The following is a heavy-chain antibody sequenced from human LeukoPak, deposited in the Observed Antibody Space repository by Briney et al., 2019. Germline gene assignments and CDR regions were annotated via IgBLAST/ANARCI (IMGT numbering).Heavy chain of an antibody. D-gene: IGHD3-22*01. V-gene: IGHV3-7*01. CDR3: ARDIRYYDSSGYY. J-gene: IGHJ4*02. CDR1: GFTFRSYW. CDR2: IKQSENEK. Sequence: GGSLRLSCATSGFTFRSYWMTWVRQAPGKGLEWVATIKQSENEKYYVDSVKGRFTISRDNAKNSLYLQMNGLRAADTAVYYCARDIRYYDSSGYYWGQGTLVTVSS.